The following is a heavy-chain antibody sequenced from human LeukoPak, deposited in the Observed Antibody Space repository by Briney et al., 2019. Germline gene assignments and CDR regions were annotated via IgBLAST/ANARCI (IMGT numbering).Heavy chain of an antibody. CDR3: ARTPHYCSGGSCYFDVFDI. V-gene: IGHV1-2*02. D-gene: IGHD2-15*01. J-gene: IGHJ3*02. CDR1: GYTFSGYY. Sequence: ASVKVSCKASGYTFSGYYLHWVRQAPGQGLQWVGWINPNSGDTHYAQMFQGRVTMTTDTSTSTAYMELRSLRSDDTAVYYCARTPHYCSGGSCYFDVFDIWGQGTMVTVSS. CDR2: INPNSGDT.